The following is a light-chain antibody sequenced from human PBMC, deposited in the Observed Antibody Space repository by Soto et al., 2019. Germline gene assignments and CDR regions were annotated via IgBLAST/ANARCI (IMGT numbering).Light chain of an antibody. CDR3: CSYAGFTTYV. CDR1: SSDIGVFDL. V-gene: IGLV2-23*02. Sequence: QSALTQPASVSGSPGQSITISCTGTSSDIGVFDLVSWYRQYPGKAPKLMIYGVTKRPSGVSDRFSGSKSGKTASLTISGLQAEDEADYYCCSYAGFTTYVFGSGTKVTVL. CDR2: GVT. J-gene: IGLJ1*01.